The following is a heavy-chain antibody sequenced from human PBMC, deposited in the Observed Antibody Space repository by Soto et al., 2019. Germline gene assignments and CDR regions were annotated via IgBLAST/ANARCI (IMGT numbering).Heavy chain of an antibody. CDR2: ISASTLTI. J-gene: IGHJ4*02. CDR1: GFPFSTYS. D-gene: IGHD2-15*01. V-gene: IGHV3-48*02. CDR3: ERAKPIAAHAATGFDS. Sequence: GGSLRLSCAASGFPFSTYSMSWVRQAPGKGLEWISYISASTLTIFYADSVKGRFTISRDTAQNSLYLQMNSLRDEDTAVYYCERAKPIAAHAATGFDSWGQGTLVTVSS.